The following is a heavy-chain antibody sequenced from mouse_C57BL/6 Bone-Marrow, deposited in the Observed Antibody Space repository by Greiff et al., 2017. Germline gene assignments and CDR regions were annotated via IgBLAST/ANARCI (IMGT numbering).Heavy chain of an antibody. D-gene: IGHD1-1*01. CDR1: GFTFSSYG. V-gene: IGHV5-6*01. Sequence: EVKVVESGGDLVKPGGSLKLSCAASGFTFSSYGMSWVRQTPDKRLEWVATISSGGSYTYYPDSVKGRFTISRDNAKNTLYLQMSSLKSEDTAMYYCASLYYYGSTFFDYWGQGTTLTVSS. J-gene: IGHJ2*01. CDR2: ISSGGSYT. CDR3: ASLYYYGSTFFDY.